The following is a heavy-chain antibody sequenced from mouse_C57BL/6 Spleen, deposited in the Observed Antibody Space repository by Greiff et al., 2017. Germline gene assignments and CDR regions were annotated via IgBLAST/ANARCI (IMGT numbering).Heavy chain of an antibody. Sequence: VQLQQSGPELVKPGASVKISCKASGYSFTGYYMNWVKQSPEKSLEWIGEINPSTGGTTYNQKFKAKATLTVDKSSSTAYMQLKSLTSEDSAVYYCARSSMVTTGYYAMDYWGQGTSVTVSS. CDR1: GYSFTGYY. CDR3: ARSSMVTTGYYAMDY. D-gene: IGHD2-2*01. J-gene: IGHJ4*01. V-gene: IGHV1-42*01. CDR2: INPSTGGT.